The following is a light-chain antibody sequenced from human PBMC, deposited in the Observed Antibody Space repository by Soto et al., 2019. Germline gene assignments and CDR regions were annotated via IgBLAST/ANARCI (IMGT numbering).Light chain of an antibody. CDR3: QNWGTAIHDVV. CDR2: LNSDGSH. CDR1: SGHSNYA. Sequence: QPVLTQSPSASASLGASVKLTCTLSSGHSNYAIAWHQQQPEKGPRYLMKLNSDGSHSKGDVIPDRFSGSSSGAERHLTISSLQSEDEADYYCQNWGTAIHDVVFGGGTKLTVL. V-gene: IGLV4-69*01. J-gene: IGLJ2*01.